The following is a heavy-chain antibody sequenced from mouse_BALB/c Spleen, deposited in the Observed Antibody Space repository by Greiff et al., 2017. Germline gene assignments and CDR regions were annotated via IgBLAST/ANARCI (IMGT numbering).Heavy chain of an antibody. J-gene: IGHJ4*01. CDR2: INPYNDGT. CDR3: ARNYDGYYGGYGMDY. Sequence: VQLQQSGPELVKPGASVKMSCKASGYTFTSYVMHWVKQKPGQGLEWIGYINPYNDGTKYNEKFKGKATLTSDKSSSTAYMELSSLTSEDSAVYYCARNYDGYYGGYGMDYWGQGTSVTVSS. V-gene: IGHV1-14*01. CDR1: GYTFTSYV. D-gene: IGHD2-3*01.